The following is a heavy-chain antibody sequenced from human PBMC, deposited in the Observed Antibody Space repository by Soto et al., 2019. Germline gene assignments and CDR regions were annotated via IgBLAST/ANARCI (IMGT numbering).Heavy chain of an antibody. CDR1: GVSVSSGSFY. D-gene: IGHD4-17*01. Sequence: QVQLQESGPGLVKPSETLSLTCTVSGVSVSSGSFYWAWIRQPPGKGLEWIGFISYSGTTNNNPSLKRRVTISVDTSRSQISLMVRSLTAADTALYYCARGATVTQYDYWGQGTLVTVSS. J-gene: IGHJ4*02. V-gene: IGHV4-61*01. CDR2: ISYSGTT. CDR3: ARGATVTQYDY.